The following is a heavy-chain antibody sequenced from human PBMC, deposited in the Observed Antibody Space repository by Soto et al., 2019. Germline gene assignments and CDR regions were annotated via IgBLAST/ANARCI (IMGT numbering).Heavy chain of an antibody. V-gene: IGHV4-61*08. CDR1: GGSISSGGYY. J-gene: IGHJ5*02. Sequence: SETLSLTCTVSGGSISSGGYYWSWIRQHPGKGLEWIGYNYYSGSTNYNPSLRSRLTISVDTSKNQFSLKLSSVTAADTAVYYCVREAYGDYVGYFDPWGQGTLVTVSS. CDR3: VREAYGDYVGYFDP. D-gene: IGHD4-17*01. CDR2: NYYSGST.